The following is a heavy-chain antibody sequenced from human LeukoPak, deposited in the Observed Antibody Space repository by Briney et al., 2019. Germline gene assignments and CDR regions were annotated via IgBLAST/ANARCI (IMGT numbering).Heavy chain of an antibody. J-gene: IGHJ4*02. CDR2: INHSGST. V-gene: IGHV4-34*01. D-gene: IGHD6-13*01. CDR1: GGSFSGYY. Sequence: SETLSLTCGVYGGSFSGYYWNWIRQSPGKGLEWIGEINHSGSTNYNPSLKSRVTMSVDTSQKRFSLRLTSVTAADTAVYYCARGRYLTTLGGAAAGFLDYWGQGTLVTVSS. CDR3: ARGRYLTTLGGAAAGFLDY.